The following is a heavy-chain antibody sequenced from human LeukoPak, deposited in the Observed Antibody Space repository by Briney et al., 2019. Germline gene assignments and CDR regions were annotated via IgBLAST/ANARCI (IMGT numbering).Heavy chain of an antibody. CDR1: GGSISSSSHY. D-gene: IGHD6-19*01. CDR2: IYYSGST. V-gene: IGHV4-39*07. Sequence: SETLSLTCTVSGGSISSSSHYWGWIRQPPGKGLEWIGSIYYSGSTYYNPSLKSRVTISVNTSKNQCSLTLTSVTAADTAVYYCARLRGATVAHNWFDPWGLGTLVTVSS. CDR3: ARLRGATVAHNWFDP. J-gene: IGHJ5*02.